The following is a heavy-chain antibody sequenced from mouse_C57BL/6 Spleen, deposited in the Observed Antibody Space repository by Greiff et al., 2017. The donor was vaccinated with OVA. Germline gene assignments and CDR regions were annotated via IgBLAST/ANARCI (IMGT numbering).Heavy chain of an antibody. J-gene: IGHJ3*01. V-gene: IGHV5-4*01. CDR1: GFTFSSYA. CDR3: ARGPYYYGSSPAWFAY. D-gene: IGHD1-1*01. CDR2: ISDGGSYT. Sequence: EVHLVESGGGLVKPGGSLKLSCAASGFTFSSYAMSWVRQTPEKRLEWVATISDGGSYTYYPDNVKGRFTISRDNAKNNLYLQMSHLKSEDTAMYYCARGPYYYGSSPAWFAYWGQGTLVTVSA.